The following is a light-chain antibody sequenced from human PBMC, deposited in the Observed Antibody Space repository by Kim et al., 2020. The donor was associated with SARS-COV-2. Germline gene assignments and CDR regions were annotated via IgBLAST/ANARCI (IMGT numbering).Light chain of an antibody. CDR2: GAS. J-gene: IGKJ4*01. Sequence: GDRVTLNCRARQDISNYLAWYQQKPGKGPQLLIYGASTLQSGVPSRFSGSGSGTEFTLTINSLQPEDVASYYCQKYDSAPLTFGGGTKVDIK. CDR3: QKYDSAPLT. V-gene: IGKV1-27*01. CDR1: QDISNY.